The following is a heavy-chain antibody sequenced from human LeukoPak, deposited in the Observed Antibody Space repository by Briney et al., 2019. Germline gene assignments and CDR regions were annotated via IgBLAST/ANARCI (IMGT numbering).Heavy chain of an antibody. J-gene: IGHJ6*03. CDR1: GFTFSSYA. Sequence: GGSLRLSCAASGFTFSSYAMSWVRQAPGKGLEWVSAIPHSGGGTYYADSVRGRFTISRDNSKNTLYLQMNSLRAEDTAVYYCARDLREPAVSYYMDVWGKGTTVTVSS. CDR2: IPHSGGGT. D-gene: IGHD2-2*01. V-gene: IGHV3-23*01. CDR3: ARDLREPAVSYYMDV.